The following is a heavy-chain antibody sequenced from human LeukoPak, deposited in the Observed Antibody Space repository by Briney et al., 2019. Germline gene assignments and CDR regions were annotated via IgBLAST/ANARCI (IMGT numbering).Heavy chain of an antibody. CDR2: IYASGKT. CDR3: ARDLGYYDSSGYSDY. Sequence: PSQTLSLTCSVSGGSVSSASYYWSWIRQPAGKGLEWIGRIYASGKTNYNPSLKSRVTMSVDTPKNQFSLKMSSVTAADTAVYYCARDLGYYDSSGYSDYWGQGTLVTVSS. V-gene: IGHV4-61*02. J-gene: IGHJ4*02. D-gene: IGHD3-22*01. CDR1: GGSVSSASYY.